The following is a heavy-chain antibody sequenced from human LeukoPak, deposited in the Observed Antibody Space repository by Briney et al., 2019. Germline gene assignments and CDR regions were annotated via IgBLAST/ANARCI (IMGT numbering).Heavy chain of an antibody. Sequence: SGGSLRLSCAASGFTFSSYGVHWVRQAPGKGLEWVAFIRYDGSNKYYADSVKGRFTISRDNSKNTLYLQMNSLSAEDTAVYYCAKDPFEEYYFDYWGQGTLVTVSS. CDR3: AKDPFEEYYFDY. D-gene: IGHD3-10*01. CDR1: GFTFSSYG. V-gene: IGHV3-30*02. CDR2: IRYDGSNK. J-gene: IGHJ4*02.